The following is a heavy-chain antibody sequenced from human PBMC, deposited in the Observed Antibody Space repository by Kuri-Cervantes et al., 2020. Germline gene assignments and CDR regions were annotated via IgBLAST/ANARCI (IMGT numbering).Heavy chain of an antibody. CDR2: IYHSGST. CDR1: GYSISSGYY. CDR3: ARDSRIAAAGTRYYYYYMDV. J-gene: IGHJ6*03. V-gene: IGHV4-38-2*02. Sequence: SETLSLTCAVSGYSISSGYYWGWIRQPPGKGLEWIGSIYHSGSTYYNPSLKSRVTISVDTSKNQFSLKLSSVTAADTAVYYCARDSRIAAAGTRYYYYYMDVWGKGTTVTVSS. D-gene: IGHD6-13*01.